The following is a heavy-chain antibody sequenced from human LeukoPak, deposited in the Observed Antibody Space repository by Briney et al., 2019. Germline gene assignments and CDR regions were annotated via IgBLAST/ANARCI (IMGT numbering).Heavy chain of an antibody. CDR3: ARDRPTPTNYYYYMDV. CDR2: ISAYNGNT. CDR1: GYTFTSYG. J-gene: IGHJ6*03. Sequence: ASVTVSCKASGYTFTSYGISWVRQAPGQGLEWMGWISAYNGNTNYAQKLQGRVTMTTDTSTSTAYMELRSLRSDDTAVYYCARDRPTPTNYYYYMDVWGKGTTVTVSS. V-gene: IGHV1-18*01. D-gene: IGHD1-26*01.